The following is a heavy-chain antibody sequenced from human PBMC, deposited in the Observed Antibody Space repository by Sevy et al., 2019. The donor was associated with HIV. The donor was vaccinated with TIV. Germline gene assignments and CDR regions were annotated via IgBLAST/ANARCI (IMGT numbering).Heavy chain of an antibody. V-gene: IGHV4-34*01. J-gene: IGHJ5*02. Sequence: SETLSLTCAVYGGSFSGYYWSWIRQPPGKGLEWIGEINHSGSTNYNPSLKSRVTISVDTSKNQFSLKLSSVTAADTAVYYWARARGVPTGTTLNWFDPWGQGTLVTVSS. D-gene: IGHD1-1*01. CDR2: INHSGST. CDR3: ARARGVPTGTTLNWFDP. CDR1: GGSFSGYY.